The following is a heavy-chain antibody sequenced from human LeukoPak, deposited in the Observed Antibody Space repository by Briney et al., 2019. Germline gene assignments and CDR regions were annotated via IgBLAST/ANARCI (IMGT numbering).Heavy chain of an antibody. V-gene: IGHV4-59*01. CDR1: GGSISSYY. CDR3: ARAHGDILTGYHVKPFDY. Sequence: SETLSLTCTVSGGSISSYYWSWIRQPPGKGLEWIGYIYYSGSTNCNPSLKSRVTISVDTSKNQFSLKLSSVTAADTAVYYCARAHGDILTGYHVKPFDYWGQGTLVTVSS. CDR2: IYYSGST. J-gene: IGHJ4*02. D-gene: IGHD3-9*01.